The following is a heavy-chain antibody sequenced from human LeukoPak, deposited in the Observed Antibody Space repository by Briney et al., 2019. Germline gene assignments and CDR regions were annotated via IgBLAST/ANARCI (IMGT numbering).Heavy chain of an antibody. CDR3: ARVMDAAMALDY. CDR1: GFTFSSYG. CDR2: IWYDGSNK. D-gene: IGHD5-18*01. J-gene: IGHJ4*02. V-gene: IGHV3-33*01. Sequence: GRSLRLSCAASGFTFSSYGMHWVRQAPGKGLEWVAIIWYDGSNKYYADSVKGRFTISRDNSKNTLYLQMNSLRAEDTAVYYCARVMDAAMALDYWGQGTLVTVSS.